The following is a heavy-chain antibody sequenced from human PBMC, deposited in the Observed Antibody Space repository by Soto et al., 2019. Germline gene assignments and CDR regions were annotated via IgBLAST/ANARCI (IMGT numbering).Heavy chain of an antibody. J-gene: IGHJ4*02. Sequence: ESGGGVVQPGRSLRLSCAASGFTFSSYGMHWVRQAPGKGLEWVAVISYDGSNKYYADSVKGRFTISRDNSKNTLYLQMNSLRAEDTAVYYCAKGWSRWLQLGLDYWGQGTLVTVSS. CDR1: GFTFSSYG. CDR2: ISYDGSNK. D-gene: IGHD5-12*01. V-gene: IGHV3-30*18. CDR3: AKGWSRWLQLGLDY.